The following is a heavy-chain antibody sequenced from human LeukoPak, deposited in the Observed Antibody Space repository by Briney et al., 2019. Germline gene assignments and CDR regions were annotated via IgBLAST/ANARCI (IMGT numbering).Heavy chain of an antibody. CDR3: AADHGRFLDPYYFDY. CDR1: GFTFTSSA. D-gene: IGHD3-3*01. J-gene: IGHJ4*02. CDR2: IVVGSGNT. Sequence: ASVKVSCKASGFTFTSSAMQWVRQARGQRLEWIGWIVVGSGNTNYAQKFQERVTITRGMSTSTAYMELSSLRSEDTAVYYCAADHGRFLDPYYFDYWGQGTLVTVSS. V-gene: IGHV1-58*02.